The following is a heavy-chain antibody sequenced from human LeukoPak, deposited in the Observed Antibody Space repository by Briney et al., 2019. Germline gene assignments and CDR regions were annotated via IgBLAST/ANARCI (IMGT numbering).Heavy chain of an antibody. CDR3: AIEAPGNFDY. D-gene: IGHD1-26*01. V-gene: IGHV3-23*01. CDR2: ISGSGGST. Sequence: QPGASLRLSCAASGFTFSNYAMSWVRQAPGKGLEWVSAISGSGGSTFYADSVKGRFTISRDNSRNTLYLQLNSLRAEDTAVYYCAIEAPGNFDYWGQGTLVTVSS. CDR1: GFTFSNYA. J-gene: IGHJ4*02.